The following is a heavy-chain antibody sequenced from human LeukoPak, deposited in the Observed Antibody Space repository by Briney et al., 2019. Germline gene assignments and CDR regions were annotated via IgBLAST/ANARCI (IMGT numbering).Heavy chain of an antibody. CDR1: GYTFTNYD. V-gene: IGHV1-8*03. CDR2: MNPNSGNT. CDR3: ARGSTTVTTGGFDY. D-gene: IGHD4-11*01. J-gene: IGHJ4*02. Sequence: ASVKVSCKASGYTFTNYDINWVRQATGQGLEWMGWMNPNSGNTGYAQKFQGRITITRNTSISTAYMELSSLRSEDTAVYYCARGSTTVTTGGFDYWGQGTLVTVSS.